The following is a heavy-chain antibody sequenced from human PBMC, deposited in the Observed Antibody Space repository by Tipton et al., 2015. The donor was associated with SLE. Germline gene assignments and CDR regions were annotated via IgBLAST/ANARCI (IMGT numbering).Heavy chain of an antibody. Sequence: SLRLSCVASRFTFTDYSMSWVRQAPGKGPEWISYTSSTTDTIYYADSVRGRFTISRDNAKNSVSLRMSSLRAEDTAVYYCVRQSSGWSWSFFQYWGQGILVTVSS. V-gene: IGHV3-48*01. CDR2: TSSTTDTI. D-gene: IGHD6-19*01. CDR3: VRQSSGWSWSFFQY. CDR1: RFTFTDYS. J-gene: IGHJ4*02.